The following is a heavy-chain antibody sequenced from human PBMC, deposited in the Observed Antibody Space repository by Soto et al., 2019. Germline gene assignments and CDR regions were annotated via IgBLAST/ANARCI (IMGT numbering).Heavy chain of an antibody. CDR2: IYHSGST. V-gene: IGHV4-4*02. D-gene: IGHD3-9*01. CDR3: ARDRGDYDIFTGYYHYYYYMDF. CDR1: SGSISSSNW. J-gene: IGHJ6*03. Sequence: PSETLSLTCAVSSGSISSSNWWSWVRQPPGKGLEWIGEIYHSGSTNYNPSLKSRVTISVDKSKNQFSLKLSSVTAADTAVYYCARDRGDYDIFTGYYHYYYYMDFWGKGTTVTVSS.